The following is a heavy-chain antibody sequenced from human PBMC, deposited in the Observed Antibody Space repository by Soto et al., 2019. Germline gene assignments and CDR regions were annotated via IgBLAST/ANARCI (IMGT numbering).Heavy chain of an antibody. CDR3: ARGPDANYGDD. CDR1: GFTFSSYS. Sequence: GGSLRLSCAASGFTFSSYSMNWVRQAPGKGLEWVSYISSSSSTIYYADSVKGRFTISRDNAKNPLYLQMNSLRAEDTAVYYCARGPDANYGDDGRQGTLVTVSS. CDR2: ISSSSSTI. J-gene: IGHJ4*02. V-gene: IGHV3-48*01.